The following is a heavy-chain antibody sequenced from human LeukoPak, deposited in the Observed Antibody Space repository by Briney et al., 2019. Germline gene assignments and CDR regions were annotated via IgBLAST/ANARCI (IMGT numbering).Heavy chain of an antibody. CDR3: ARYYYGSGSYYLLDY. J-gene: IGHJ4*02. V-gene: IGHV4-39*07. CDR1: GGSISSSSYY. CDR2: IYYSGST. Sequence: SETLSLTCTVSGGSISSSSYYWGWIRQPPGKGLEWIGSIYYSGSTYYNPSLKSRVTISVDTSKNQFSLNLSSVTAADTAVYYCARYYYGSGSYYLLDYWGQGTLVTVSS. D-gene: IGHD3-10*01.